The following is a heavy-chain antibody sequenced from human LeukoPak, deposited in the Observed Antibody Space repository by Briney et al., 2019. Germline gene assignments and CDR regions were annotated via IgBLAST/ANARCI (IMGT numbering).Heavy chain of an antibody. V-gene: IGHV3-74*01. CDR3: AKGGATVIDY. D-gene: IGHD4-17*01. CDR2: INSDGSST. Sequence: GGSLRLSCAASGFTFSNYWMHWVRQAPGKGLVWVSRINSDGSSTTSADSVKGRFTISRDNAKNTLYLQMNSLTAEDTAVYYCAKGGATVIDYWGQGTLVTVSS. J-gene: IGHJ4*02. CDR1: GFTFSNYW.